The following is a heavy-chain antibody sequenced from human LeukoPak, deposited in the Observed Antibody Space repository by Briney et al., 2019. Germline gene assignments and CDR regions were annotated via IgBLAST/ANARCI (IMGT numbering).Heavy chain of an antibody. Sequence: PSETLSLTCTVSGGSISSYYWSWIRQPPGKGLEWIGYIYYSGSTNYNPSLKSRVTISVDTSKNQFSLKLSSVTAADTAVYYCARQHSSGWYGFDYWGQGTLVTVSS. J-gene: IGHJ4*01. CDR2: IYYSGST. CDR3: ARQHSSGWYGFDY. CDR1: GGSISSYY. V-gene: IGHV4-59*08. D-gene: IGHD6-19*01.